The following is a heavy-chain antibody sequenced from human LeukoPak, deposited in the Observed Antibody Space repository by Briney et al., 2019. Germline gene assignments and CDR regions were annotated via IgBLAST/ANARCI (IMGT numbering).Heavy chain of an antibody. Sequence: GGSLRLSCAASGFTFSSYAMSWVRQAPGKGLEWVSAISVSGGSTYYADSVKGRFTISRDNSKNTLYLQMNSLRAEDTAVYYCAKLGYGDTAGYFDYWGQGTLVTVSS. CDR3: AKLGYGDTAGYFDY. J-gene: IGHJ4*02. CDR1: GFTFSSYA. CDR2: ISVSGGST. V-gene: IGHV3-23*01. D-gene: IGHD4-17*01.